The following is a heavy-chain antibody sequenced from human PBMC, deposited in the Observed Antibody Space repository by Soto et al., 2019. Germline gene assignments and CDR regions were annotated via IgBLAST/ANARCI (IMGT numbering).Heavy chain of an antibody. CDR2: IYPGDSDS. CDR3: ARLGGYCSSTSCYVGYFDY. CDR1: GYSFTSYW. D-gene: IGHD2-2*01. J-gene: IGHJ4*02. V-gene: IGHV5-51*01. Sequence: PGESLKISCKGSGYSFTSYWIGWVRQMPGKGLEWMGIIYPGDSDSRYSPSFQGQVTISADKSISTAYLQWSSLKASDTAMYYCARLGGYCSSTSCYVGYFDYWGQGTLVTVSS.